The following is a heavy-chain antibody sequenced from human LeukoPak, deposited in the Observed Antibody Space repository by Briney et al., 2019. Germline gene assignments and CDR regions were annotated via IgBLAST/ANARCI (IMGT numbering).Heavy chain of an antibody. CDR1: GFNFASYA. Sequence: GGSLRLSCTATGFNFASYAMYWVRQAGSRGLEWVASISYDGRDKYYVNSVKGRFFISKDSSMTTLFLDMNSLRPGDTALYYCVRDLYSRSPYFDVWGQGTLVTVSS. J-gene: IGHJ4*02. CDR3: VRDLYSRSPYFDV. D-gene: IGHD2-21*01. V-gene: IGHV3-30*03. CDR2: ISYDGRDK.